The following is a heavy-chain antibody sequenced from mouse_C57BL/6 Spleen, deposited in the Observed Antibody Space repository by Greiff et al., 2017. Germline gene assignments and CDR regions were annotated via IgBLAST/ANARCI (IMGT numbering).Heavy chain of an antibody. Sequence: QVQLKESGAELVRPGASVTLSCKASGYTFTDYEMHWVKQTPVHGLEWIGAIDPETGGTAYNQKFKGKAILTADKSSSTAYMELRSLTSEDSAVYYCTSGDYNYFDYWGQGTTLTVSS. D-gene: IGHD2-4*01. J-gene: IGHJ2*01. CDR1: GYTFTDYE. V-gene: IGHV1-15*01. CDR3: TSGDYNYFDY. CDR2: IDPETGGT.